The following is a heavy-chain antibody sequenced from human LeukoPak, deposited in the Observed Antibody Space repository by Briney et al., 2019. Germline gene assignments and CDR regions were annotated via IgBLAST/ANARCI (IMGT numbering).Heavy chain of an antibody. CDR2: IWYDGSNK. V-gene: IGHV3-33*01. D-gene: IGHD4/OR15-4a*01. CDR1: GFTFSSYG. CDR3: AREAGAQMGYYYYYMDV. J-gene: IGHJ6*03. Sequence: GGSLRLSCAASGFTFSSYGMHWVRQAPGKGLEWVAVIWYDGSNKYYADSVKGRFTISRDNSKNTLHLQMNSLRAEDTAVYYCAREAGAQMGYYYYYMDVWGKGTTVTGSS.